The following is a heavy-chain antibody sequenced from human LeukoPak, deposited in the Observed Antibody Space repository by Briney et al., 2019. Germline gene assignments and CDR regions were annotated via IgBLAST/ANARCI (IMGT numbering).Heavy chain of an antibody. V-gene: IGHV4-34*01. D-gene: IGHD3-10*01. CDR3: ARRKGYYYGSGSYRFYYYYMDV. CDR2: INHSGST. CDR1: GGSFSGYY. Sequence: SETLTLTCAVYGGSFSGYYWSWMRQPPGKGLEWIGEINHSGSTNYNPSLKSRVTISVDTSKNQFSLKLSSVTAADTAVYYCARRKGYYYGSGSYRFYYYYMDVWGKGTTVTVSS. J-gene: IGHJ6*03.